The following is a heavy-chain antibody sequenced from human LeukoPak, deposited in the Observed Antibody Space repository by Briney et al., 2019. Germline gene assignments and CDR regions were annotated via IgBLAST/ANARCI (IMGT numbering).Heavy chain of an antibody. CDR1: GGSISSYY. J-gene: IGHJ4*02. V-gene: IGHV4-34*01. Sequence: SETLSLTCTVSGGSISSYYWSWIRQPPGKGLEWIGEINHSGSTNYNPSLKSRVTISVDTSKNQFSLKLSSVTAADTAVYYCARGARRGYCSSTSCYLPDYWGQGTLVTVSS. CDR2: INHSGST. CDR3: ARGARRGYCSSTSCYLPDY. D-gene: IGHD2-2*01.